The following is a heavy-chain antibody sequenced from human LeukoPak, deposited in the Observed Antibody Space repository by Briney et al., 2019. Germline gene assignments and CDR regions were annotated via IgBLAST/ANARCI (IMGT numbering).Heavy chain of an antibody. CDR3: ASVKVSSIAALDWFDP. V-gene: IGHV1-18*01. Sequence: ASVKVSCKASGYTFTSYGISWVRQAPGQGLEWMGWISAYNGNTNYAQKLQGRVTMTTDTSTSTAYVELRSLRSDDTAVYYCASVKVSSIAALDWFDPWGQGTLVTVSS. CDR1: GYTFTSYG. CDR2: ISAYNGNT. D-gene: IGHD6-6*01. J-gene: IGHJ5*02.